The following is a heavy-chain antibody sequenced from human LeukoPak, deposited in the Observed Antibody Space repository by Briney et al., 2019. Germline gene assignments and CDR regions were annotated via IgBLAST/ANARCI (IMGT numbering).Heavy chain of an antibody. V-gene: IGHV5-51*01. CDR3: ARKSWGAFDF. Sequence: AGESLKISSKGSGYSFTNYWIAWVRQMPGKGLEWMGIIYPGDSDTRYSPSFQGQVTMSADKSINTAYLQWSSLKASDTAMYYCARKSWGAFDFWGQGTLVTVSS. J-gene: IGHJ4*02. CDR2: IYPGDSDT. D-gene: IGHD1-26*01. CDR1: GYSFTNYW.